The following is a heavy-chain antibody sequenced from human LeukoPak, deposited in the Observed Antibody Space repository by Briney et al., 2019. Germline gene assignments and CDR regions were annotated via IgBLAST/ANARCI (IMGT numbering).Heavy chain of an antibody. J-gene: IGHJ6*02. V-gene: IGHV3-64*01. CDR2: ISSNGGST. D-gene: IGHD3-22*01. CDR1: GVTFSSYA. CDR3: ARGRINYYDSSGYYYGYYYYGMDV. Sequence: GGSLRLSCAASGVTFSSYAMPWVRQAPGKGLEYVSAISSNGGSTYYANSVKGRFTISRDNSKNTLYLQMGSLRAEDMAVYYCARGRINYYDSSGYYYGYYYYGMDVWGQGTTVTVSS.